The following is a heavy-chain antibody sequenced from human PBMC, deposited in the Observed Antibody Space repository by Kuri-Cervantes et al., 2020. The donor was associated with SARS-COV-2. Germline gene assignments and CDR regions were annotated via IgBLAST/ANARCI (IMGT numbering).Heavy chain of an antibody. CDR1: GFNFSTTD. CDR3: AKDRAGVHDF. V-gene: IGHV3-30*18. D-gene: IGHD2-21*01. J-gene: IGHJ4*02. Sequence: GESLKISCVASGFNFSTTDMHWVRQAPGKGLEWVTFISSDGKNKKCMASGKGRFTISRDNSQNTLHLQMKSLRDEDMAIYYCAKDRAGVHDFWGQGTLVTVSS. CDR2: ISSDGKNK.